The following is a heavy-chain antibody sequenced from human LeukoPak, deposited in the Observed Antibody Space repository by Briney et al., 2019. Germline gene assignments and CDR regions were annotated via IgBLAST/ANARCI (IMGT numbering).Heavy chain of an antibody. D-gene: IGHD6-19*01. V-gene: IGHV4-38-2*02. CDR3: ARALYSSGWYRGEYYFDY. CDR1: NNSINSGYY. Sequence: SETLSLTCTVSNNSINSGYYWGWIRQPPGKGLERIGSIYHSGTTHYNPSLKSRVTLSVDTSKNQFSLKLSSVTAADTAVYYCARALYSSGWYRGEYYFDYWGQGTLVTVSS. J-gene: IGHJ4*02. CDR2: IYHSGTT.